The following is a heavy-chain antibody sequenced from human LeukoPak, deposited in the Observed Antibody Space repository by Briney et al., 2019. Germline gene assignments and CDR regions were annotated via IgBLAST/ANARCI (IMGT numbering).Heavy chain of an antibody. V-gene: IGHV4-31*03. CDR1: GGSIGSGGYY. D-gene: IGHD3-10*01. J-gene: IGHJ4*02. CDR3: ASTNFMVRGSQIPYFDY. Sequence: PSQTLSLTCTVSGGSIGSGGYYWSWIRQHPGKGLEWIGYIYYSGSTYYNPSLKSRVTISVDTSKNQFSLKLSSVTAADTAVYYCASTNFMVRGSQIPYFDYWGQGTLVTVSS. CDR2: IYYSGST.